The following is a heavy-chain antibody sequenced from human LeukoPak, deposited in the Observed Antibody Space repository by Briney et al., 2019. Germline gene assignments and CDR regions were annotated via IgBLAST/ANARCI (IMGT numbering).Heavy chain of an antibody. CDR1: AGSMSSSNW. Sequence: SGTLSLTCAVSAGSMSSSNWWSWVRQPPGKGLEWIGEIYHSGSTNYNPSLKSRVTISVDKSKNQFSLKLSSVTAADTAVYYCARVVPPPPGIAAAGPYDYWAQGALVTVSS. V-gene: IGHV4-4*02. J-gene: IGHJ4*02. D-gene: IGHD6-13*01. CDR2: IYHSGST. CDR3: ARVVPPPPGIAAAGPYDY.